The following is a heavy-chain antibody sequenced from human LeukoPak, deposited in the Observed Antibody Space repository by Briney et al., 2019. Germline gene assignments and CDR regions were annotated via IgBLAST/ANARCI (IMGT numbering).Heavy chain of an antibody. Sequence: SETLSLTCTVSGGSISTKYGSWIRQPAGKGLEWIGRVHTSGTTHYNPSLRSRVTISVDNSKNQFSLNLTSVTATDTAVYYCARDLGQRGVVTAHYWYFDLWGRGTLVTVSS. V-gene: IGHV4-4*07. CDR2: VHTSGTT. CDR1: GGSISTKY. CDR3: ARDLGQRGVVTAHYWYFDL. J-gene: IGHJ2*01. D-gene: IGHD2-21*02.